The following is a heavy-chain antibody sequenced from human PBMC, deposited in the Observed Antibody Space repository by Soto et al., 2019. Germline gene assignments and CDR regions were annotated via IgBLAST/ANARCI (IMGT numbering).Heavy chain of an antibody. J-gene: IGHJ6*02. D-gene: IGHD1-20*01. CDR2: IYYSGST. V-gene: IGHV4-31*03. Sequence: TLSLPFTVSGDSISSGGYDWSWIRQHPGKGLEWIGYIYYSGSTYYNPSLKSRVTISLDTSNNQFSLKLSSVTAADTAVYYCARRYNWNHWGMDFWGQGTTVTVSS. CDR3: ARRYNWNHWGMDF. CDR1: GDSISSGGYD.